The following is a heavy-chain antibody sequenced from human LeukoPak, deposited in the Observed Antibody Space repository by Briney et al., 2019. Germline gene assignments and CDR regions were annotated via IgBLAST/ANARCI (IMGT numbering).Heavy chain of an antibody. Sequence: ASVKVSCKASGYTFTSYYMHWERQAPGQGLEWMGIINPSGGSTSYAQKFQGRVTMTRDTSTSTVYMELSSLRSEDTAVYYCARATPGLLYGMDVWGQGTTVTVSS. J-gene: IGHJ6*02. V-gene: IGHV1-46*01. CDR3: ARATPGLLYGMDV. D-gene: IGHD4-23*01. CDR2: INPSGGST. CDR1: GYTFTSYY.